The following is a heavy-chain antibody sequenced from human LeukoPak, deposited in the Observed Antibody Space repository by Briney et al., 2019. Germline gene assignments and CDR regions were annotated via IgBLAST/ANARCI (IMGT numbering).Heavy chain of an antibody. CDR1: GFTFSSYG. D-gene: IGHD2-2*01. CDR3: ARDDSEYQLPYYFDY. CDR2: ISYDGSNK. V-gene: IGHV3-30*03. Sequence: GGSLRLSCAASGFTFSSYGMHWVRQAPGKGLEWVAVISYDGSNKYYADSVKGRFTISRDNSKNTLYLQMNSLRAEDTAVYYCARDDSEYQLPYYFDYWGQGTLVTVSS. J-gene: IGHJ4*02.